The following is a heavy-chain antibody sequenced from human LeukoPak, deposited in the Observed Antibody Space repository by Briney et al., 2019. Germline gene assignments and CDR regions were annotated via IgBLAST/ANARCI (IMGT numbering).Heavy chain of an antibody. CDR2: IRAYNGNT. J-gene: IGHJ3*02. D-gene: IGHD2-2*01. CDR1: GYTFTSFG. V-gene: IGHV1-18*01. Sequence: ASVKVSCKASGYTFTSFGISWVRQTPGQGLEWMGWIRAYNGNTKYAQKLQGRVTMTTDTSTSTAYMELRSLRSDDTAVYYCARDRRGYCSSATCMGNGFDIWGQGTMVTVSS. CDR3: ARDRRGYCSSATCMGNGFDI.